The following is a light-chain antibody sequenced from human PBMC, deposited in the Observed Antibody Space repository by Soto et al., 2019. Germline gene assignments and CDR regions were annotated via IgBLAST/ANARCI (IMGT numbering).Light chain of an antibody. J-gene: IGLJ1*01. CDR2: EVT. Sequence: QSVLTQPPSAAECPEQSVPISCTETSSDVGSYNYVSWYQQHPGRAPKLMIYEVTKRPSGVPDRFSGSKSGNTASLTVSGLQAADEADYYCSSYAGSNNFPYVFGTGTKVTVL. V-gene: IGLV2-8*01. CDR1: SSDVGSYNY. CDR3: SSYAGSNNFPYV.